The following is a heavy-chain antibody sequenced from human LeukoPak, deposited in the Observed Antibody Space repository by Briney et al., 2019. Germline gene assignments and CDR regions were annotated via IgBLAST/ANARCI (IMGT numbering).Heavy chain of an antibody. CDR1: GGSISDVGYY. CDR3: ARGGATVTDY. D-gene: IGHD4-17*01. J-gene: IGHJ4*02. Sequence: SQTLSLTCTVSGGSISDVGYYWSWIRQLPGKGLEWIGHIYYGGTTEYNPSLESRITISVATSKTQFSLKLNSVMAADTAVYYCARGGATVTDYWGQGNLVTVSS. CDR2: IYYGGTT. V-gene: IGHV4-31*03.